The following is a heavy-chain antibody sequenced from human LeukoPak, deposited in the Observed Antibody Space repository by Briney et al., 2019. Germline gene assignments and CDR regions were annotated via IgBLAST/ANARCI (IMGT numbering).Heavy chain of an antibody. CDR3: ARALGYCSGGSCYVYYYGMDV. D-gene: IGHD2-15*01. CDR1: GYTFTSYD. Sequence: GASVKVSCKASGYTFTSYDINWVRQATGQGLEWMGWMNPNSGNTGYAQKFQGRATMTRNTSISTAYMELSSLRSEDTAVYYCARALGYCSGGSCYVYYYGMDVWGQGTTVTVSS. J-gene: IGHJ6*02. CDR2: MNPNSGNT. V-gene: IGHV1-8*01.